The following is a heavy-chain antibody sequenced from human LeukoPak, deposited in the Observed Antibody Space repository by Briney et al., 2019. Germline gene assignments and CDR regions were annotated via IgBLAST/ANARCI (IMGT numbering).Heavy chain of an antibody. D-gene: IGHD7-27*01. J-gene: IGHJ2*01. CDR3: ARDVTGDQSWFFDL. V-gene: IGHV1-2*06. CDR1: GYTFIGYY. CDR2: INPNSGGT. Sequence: GASVKVSCKASGYTFIGYYMHWVRQAPGQGLEWMGRINPNSGGTNYAQKFQGRVTMTRDTSISTAYMELSRLRSDDTAVYYCARDVTGDQSWFFDLWGRGTLVTVSS.